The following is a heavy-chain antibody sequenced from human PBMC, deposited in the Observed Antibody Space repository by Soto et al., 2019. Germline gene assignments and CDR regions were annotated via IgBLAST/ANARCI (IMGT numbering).Heavy chain of an antibody. CDR2: INHSGST. CDR3: ARAYSIAVAY. J-gene: IGHJ4*02. V-gene: IGHV4-34*01. D-gene: IGHD6-19*01. Sequence: QVQLQQWGAGLLKPSETLSLTCAVYGGSFSGYYWSWIRQPPGKGLEWIGEINHSGSTNYNPSLKIRVTISVDTSKNQFSLKXSSVTAADTAVYYCARAYSIAVAYWGQGTLVTVSS. CDR1: GGSFSGYY.